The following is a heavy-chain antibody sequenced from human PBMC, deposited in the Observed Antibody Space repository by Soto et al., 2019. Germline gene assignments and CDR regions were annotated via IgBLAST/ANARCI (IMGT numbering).Heavy chain of an antibody. V-gene: IGHV1-18*01. J-gene: IGHJ5*02. CDR1: GYTFTSYG. D-gene: IGHD2-2*01. CDR2: ISAYNGNT. Sequence: GASVKVSCKASGYTFTSYGISWVRQAPGQGLEWMGWISAYNGNTNYAQKLQGRVTMTTDTSTSTAYMELRSLRSDDTAVYYCAILTPPATPNWFDPWGQGTLVTVSS. CDR3: AILTPPATPNWFDP.